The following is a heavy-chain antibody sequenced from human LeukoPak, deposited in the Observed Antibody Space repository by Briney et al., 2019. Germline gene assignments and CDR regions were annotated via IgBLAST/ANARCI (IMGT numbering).Heavy chain of an antibody. V-gene: IGHV3-30*01. CDR3: ARDSRPTRGKQLVPVY. CDR1: GFTFSSYA. Sequence: PGRSLRLSCAASGFTFSSYAMHWVRQAPGKGLEWVAVISYDGSNKYYADSVKGRFTISRDNSKNTLYLQMNSLRAEDTAVYYCARDSRPTRGKQLVPVYWGQGTLVNVSS. J-gene: IGHJ4*02. CDR2: ISYDGSNK. D-gene: IGHD6-6*01.